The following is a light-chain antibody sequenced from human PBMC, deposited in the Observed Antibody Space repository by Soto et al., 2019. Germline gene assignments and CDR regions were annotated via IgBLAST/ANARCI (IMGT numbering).Light chain of an antibody. CDR1: SSSIGSNY. J-gene: IGLJ1*01. V-gene: IGLV1-47*01. Sequence: QPVLTQPPSASGTPGQRVTISCSGSSSSIGSNYVYWYQQLPGTAPKLLIYRNDQRPSGVPDRFSGSKSGTSASLAISGLRSEDEADYYCASWDDSLRGYVFGSGTKVTVL. CDR2: RND. CDR3: ASWDDSLRGYV.